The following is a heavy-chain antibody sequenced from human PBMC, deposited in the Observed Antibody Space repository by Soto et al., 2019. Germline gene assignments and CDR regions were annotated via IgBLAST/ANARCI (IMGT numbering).Heavy chain of an antibody. CDR1: GFTFSSYS. Sequence: EVQLVESGGGLVKPGGSLRLSCAASGFTFSSYSMNWVRQAPGKGLEWVSSISSSSSYIYYADSVKGRFTISRDTATNSVYLQMNRLRAEEKAVYYCARRVGATTADYWGQGTLVTVSS. J-gene: IGHJ4*02. V-gene: IGHV3-21*01. CDR3: ARRVGATTADY. CDR2: ISSSSSYI. D-gene: IGHD1-26*01.